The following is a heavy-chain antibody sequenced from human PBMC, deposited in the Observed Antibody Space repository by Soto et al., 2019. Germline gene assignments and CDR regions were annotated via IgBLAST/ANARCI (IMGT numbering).Heavy chain of an antibody. CDR3: ARAVNYYGSGSLVYYYGMDV. D-gene: IGHD3-10*01. J-gene: IGHJ6*02. V-gene: IGHV3-74*01. CDR2: INRNGSNT. CDR1: GFTFSSYG. Sequence: GRSLRVTCAPSGFTFSSYGMHWFRQAPDKGLEWVPHINRNGSNTSYADSVKGRFTISRDNAKNTLYLQMNSLRAEDTALYYCARAVNYYGSGSLVYYYGMDVWGQGTTVTVSS.